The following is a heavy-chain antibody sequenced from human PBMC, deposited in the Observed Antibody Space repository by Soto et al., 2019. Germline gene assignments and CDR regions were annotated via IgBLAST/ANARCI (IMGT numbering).Heavy chain of an antibody. CDR2: ISAYNGNT. CDR3: ARADELLWFGEVLVAFDI. J-gene: IGHJ3*02. Sequence: QVQLVQSGAEVKKPGASVKVSCKASGYTFTSYGISWVRQAPGQGLEWMGWISAYNGNTNYAQKLQGRVTMTTDTSTSQAYMELRRLGSDDTAVYFCARADELLWFGEVLVAFDIWGQGTMVTVSS. CDR1: GYTFTSYG. V-gene: IGHV1-18*01. D-gene: IGHD3-10*01.